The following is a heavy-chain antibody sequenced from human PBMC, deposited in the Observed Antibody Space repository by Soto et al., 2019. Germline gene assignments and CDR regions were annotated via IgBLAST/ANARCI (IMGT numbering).Heavy chain of an antibody. CDR2: IYYSGST. J-gene: IGHJ4*02. CDR1: GGSINNYY. Sequence: PSETLSLTCXVSGGSINNYYWSWIRQPPGKGLEWIGYIYYSGSTNYNPSLKSRVTLSVDTSKNQFSLKLSSVTAADTAVYYCARDGSAYFDYWGQGTLVTVSS. CDR3: ARDGSAYFDY. V-gene: IGHV4-59*01. D-gene: IGHD6-25*01.